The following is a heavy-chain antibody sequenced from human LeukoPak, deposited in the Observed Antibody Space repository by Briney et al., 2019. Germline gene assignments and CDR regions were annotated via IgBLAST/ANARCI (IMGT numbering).Heavy chain of an antibody. CDR2: IYSGGST. CDR3: AKDRSCSGGSCYWDY. CDR1: GFTVSSNY. V-gene: IGHV3-53*01. J-gene: IGHJ4*02. D-gene: IGHD2-15*01. Sequence: GGSLRLSCAASGFTVSSNYMSWVRQAPGKGLEWVSVIYSGGSTYNADSVKGRFTISRDNSKNTLYLQMNSLRAEDTAVYYCAKDRSCSGGSCYWDYWGQGTLVTVSS.